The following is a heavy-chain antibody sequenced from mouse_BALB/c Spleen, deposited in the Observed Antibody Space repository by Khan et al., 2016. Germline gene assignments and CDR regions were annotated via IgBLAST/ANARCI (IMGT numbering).Heavy chain of an antibody. Sequence: QVQLQQSGAELMKPGASVKISCKATGYTFSSYWIEWIKQRPGHGLEWIGEILPRTGSTKSNEKFKDKATFTADTSSNTAYLQLSSLASEDSAVYYCARWLRRDWYFDVWGEGTTVTVSS. V-gene: IGHV1-9*01. CDR3: ARWLRRDWYFDV. CDR1: GYTFSSYW. D-gene: IGHD2-2*01. J-gene: IGHJ1*01. CDR2: ILPRTGST.